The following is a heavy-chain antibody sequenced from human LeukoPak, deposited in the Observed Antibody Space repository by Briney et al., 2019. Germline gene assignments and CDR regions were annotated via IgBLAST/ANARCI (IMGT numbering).Heavy chain of an antibody. Sequence: SETLSLTCSVSGGSISSSSYYWGWIRQPPGKGLEWIGSIYYSGSTYYNPSLKSRVTISVDTSKNQFSLKLSSVTAADTAVYYCARRGRGTMVRGVTPLTPGGYYMDVWGKGTTVTVSS. CDR2: IYYSGST. V-gene: IGHV4-39*07. CDR1: GGSISSSSYY. D-gene: IGHD3-10*01. J-gene: IGHJ6*03. CDR3: ARRGRGTMVRGVTPLTPGGYYMDV.